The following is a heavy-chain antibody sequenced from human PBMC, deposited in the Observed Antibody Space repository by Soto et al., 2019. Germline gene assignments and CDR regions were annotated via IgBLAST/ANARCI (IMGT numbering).Heavy chain of an antibody. J-gene: IGHJ4*02. CDR3: ARGLAYDRPITVAEPFDY. V-gene: IGHV4-34*01. CDR2: ISHSGSR. Sequence: PXETLSRTCVVAGLSFSGYFWTWIRQSPGMGLEWIGEISHSGSRNYNPAFQSRVIISVDSSKNHVSLKLSSVTAADSATYFCARGLAYDRPITVAEPFDYWRQGTLVTVSS. D-gene: IGHD6-19*01. CDR1: GLSFSGYF.